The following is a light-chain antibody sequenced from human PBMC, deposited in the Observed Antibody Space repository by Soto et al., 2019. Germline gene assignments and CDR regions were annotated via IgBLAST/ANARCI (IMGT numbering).Light chain of an antibody. J-gene: IGLJ1*01. CDR2: YDN. V-gene: IGLV1-44*01. Sequence: QSVLTQPPSASGTAGQVVTISCSGGDSNIGSNSVYWYQHLPRMAPKLLIYYDNQRPSGVPDRFSGSRSGTSASLAIVGRQSEDEAVYYCAAWDASLSACVFGNGTQLTVL. CDR1: DSNIGSNS. CDR3: AAWDASLSACV.